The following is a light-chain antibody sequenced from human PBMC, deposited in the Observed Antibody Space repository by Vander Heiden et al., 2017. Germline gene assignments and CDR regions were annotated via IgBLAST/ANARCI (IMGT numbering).Light chain of an antibody. CDR3: QSYDGSVGGSV. CDR1: SSNIGAGYD. V-gene: IGLV1-40*01. J-gene: IGLJ1*01. CDR2: GNS. Sequence: SLLTLLPPVPWAPRPRAPTPCTGSSSNIGAGYDVNRYQPLPGSPPKPLIYGNSKRPAGVPDRVSGAKSGTSAAMANTGLQAGDGATYYCQSYDGSVGGSVYGTGTKGNVL.